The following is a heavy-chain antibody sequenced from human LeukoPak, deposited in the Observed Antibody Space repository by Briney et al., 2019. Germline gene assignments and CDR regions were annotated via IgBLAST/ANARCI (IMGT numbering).Heavy chain of an antibody. D-gene: IGHD3-22*01. CDR2: IYYSWST. Sequence: PSETLSLTCTVSGGSISSGGYYWGWIRQHPGKGLEWIGYIYYSWSTYYNPSLQSRVTISVDTSKNQFSLKLSSVTAADTAVCYCARNRLDDSSGYYENDYWGQGTLVTVSS. V-gene: IGHV4-31*03. J-gene: IGHJ4*02. CDR3: ARNRLDDSSGYYENDY. CDR1: GGSISSGGYY.